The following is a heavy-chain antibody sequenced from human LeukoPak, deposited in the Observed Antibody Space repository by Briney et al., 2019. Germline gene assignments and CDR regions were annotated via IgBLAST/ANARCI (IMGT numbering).Heavy chain of an antibody. CDR1: GYRFTNYW. CDR2: IYPGDSDT. J-gene: IGHJ6*04. CDR3: ARSAPSMLGYYYYGMDV. V-gene: IGHV5-51*01. D-gene: IGHD2-2*01. Sequence: GESLKISCKGSGYRFTNYWIGWVRQMPGEGLEWMGIIYPGDSDTRYSPSFQGQVTISADKSISTAYLLWSSLKASGTAMYYCARSAPSMLGYYYYGMDVWGKGTTVTVSS.